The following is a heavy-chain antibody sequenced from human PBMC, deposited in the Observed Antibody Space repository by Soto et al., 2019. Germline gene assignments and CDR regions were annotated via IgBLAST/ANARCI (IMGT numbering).Heavy chain of an antibody. V-gene: IGHV4-38-2*02. Sequence: SETLSLTCTVSGYSISSGYYWGWIRQPPGKGLEWIGSIYHSGSTYYNPSLKSRVTISVDTSKNQFSLKLSSGTAADTAVYYCARGFAGDSSGLYPYYYYYYGMDVWGQGTTVTVSS. CDR3: ARGFAGDSSGLYPYYYYYYGMDV. CDR2: IYHSGST. J-gene: IGHJ6*02. CDR1: GYSISSGYY. D-gene: IGHD3-22*01.